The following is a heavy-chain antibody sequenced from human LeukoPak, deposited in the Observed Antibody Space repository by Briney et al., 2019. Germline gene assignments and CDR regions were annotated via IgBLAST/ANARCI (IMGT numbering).Heavy chain of an antibody. D-gene: IGHD7-27*01. CDR2: ISTSSSII. CDR1: GFIVSTNY. CDR3: AGGAGDRSHFDY. Sequence: QPGGSLRLSCAASGFIVSTNYMGWVRQAPGKGLEWVSYISTSSSIIYYADSVKGRFTISRDNSKNTLYLQMNSLRAEDTAVYYCAGGAGDRSHFDYWGQGTLVTVSS. J-gene: IGHJ4*02. V-gene: IGHV3-48*01.